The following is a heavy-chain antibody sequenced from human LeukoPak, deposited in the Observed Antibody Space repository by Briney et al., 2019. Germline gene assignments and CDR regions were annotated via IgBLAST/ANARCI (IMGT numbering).Heavy chain of an antibody. CDR1: GFTFSSYW. V-gene: IGHV3-7*01. J-gene: IGHJ4*02. CDR3: YVRPTDY. CDR2: IKQDGREK. D-gene: IGHD3-16*01. Sequence: GGSLRLSCAASGFTFSSYWMSWVRQAPGKGLEWVANIKQDGREKNYLGSVKDRFTSSKDKAKHALCLQTNSLRTEETAVDHCYVRPTDYSGQRTLATPSS.